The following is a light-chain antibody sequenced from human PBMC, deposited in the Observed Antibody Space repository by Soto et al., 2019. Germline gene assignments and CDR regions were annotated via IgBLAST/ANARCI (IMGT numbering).Light chain of an antibody. V-gene: IGKV3-11*01. CDR2: DAS. Sequence: EVVLTQSPATLSLSPGERATLSCRASQNVNRYLAWYQQKPGQAPILLIYDASNRATGIPGRFSGSGSGTDFTLTISSLEPEDFAVYYCQQRTNWPPLTFGGGNKVEIK. J-gene: IGKJ4*01. CDR1: QNVNRY. CDR3: QQRTNWPPLT.